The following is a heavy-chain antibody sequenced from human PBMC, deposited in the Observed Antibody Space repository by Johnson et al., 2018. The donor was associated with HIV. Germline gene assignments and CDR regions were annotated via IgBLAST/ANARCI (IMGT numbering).Heavy chain of an antibody. CDR3: AKGLLIAAAHDAFDI. V-gene: IGHV3-30-3*02. J-gene: IGHJ3*02. Sequence: QVQLVESGGGVVRPGGSLRLSCAASRFAVKTYAMLWVRQTPGKGLEWLAVISYDGRKTYYADPVKGRVTSSRDNSKNTLYPQMNSLRAEDTAVYYGAKGLLIAAAHDAFDIWGQGTMVTVSS. CDR2: ISYDGRKT. D-gene: IGHD6-13*01. CDR1: RFAVKTYA.